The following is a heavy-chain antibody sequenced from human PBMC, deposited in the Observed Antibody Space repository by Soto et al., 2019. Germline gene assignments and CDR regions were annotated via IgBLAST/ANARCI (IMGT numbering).Heavy chain of an antibody. CDR1: GYTFTNYA. D-gene: IGHD3-16*02. V-gene: IGHV1-3*01. CDR2: INAGNRNT. CDR3: ARGYDYVWGSYRSDAFDI. Sequence: ASVKVSCKASGYTFTNYAIHWVRQAPGQRLEWMGWINAGNRNTECSQKFQGRIIMTRDTSANTAYMELSSLTSEDTAVYYCARGYDYVWGSYRSDAFDIWGQGTMVTVSS. J-gene: IGHJ3*02.